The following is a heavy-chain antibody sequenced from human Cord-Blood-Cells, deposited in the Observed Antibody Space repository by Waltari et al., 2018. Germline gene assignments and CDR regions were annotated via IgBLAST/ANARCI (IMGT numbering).Heavy chain of an antibody. Sequence: EVQLVESGGGLIQPGGSLRLSCAASGFTVSSNYISWARQAPGKGLEGFSVIVSGGSTYYADSLKGRFTISGDNSKNTLYLQMNSLRAEDTAVYYCAIQTGELGAFDIWGQGTMVTVSS. V-gene: IGHV3-53*01. CDR3: AIQTGELGAFDI. J-gene: IGHJ3*02. CDR2: IVSGGST. D-gene: IGHD3-10*01. CDR1: GFTVSSNY.